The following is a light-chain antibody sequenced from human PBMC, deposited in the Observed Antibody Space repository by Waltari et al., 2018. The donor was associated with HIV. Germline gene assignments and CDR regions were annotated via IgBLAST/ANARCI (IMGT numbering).Light chain of an antibody. CDR2: GNY. CDR1: SSNIGAGYD. CDR3: QSYDSSLSGWV. Sequence: QSVLTQPPSVSGAPGQRVTISCTGSSSNIGAGYDIHWYQQLPGTAPKLLIYGNYNRPSGVPDRFSGSKSGTSASLAITGLQAEEEADYYCQSYDSSLSGWVFGGGTKLTVL. J-gene: IGLJ3*02. V-gene: IGLV1-40*01.